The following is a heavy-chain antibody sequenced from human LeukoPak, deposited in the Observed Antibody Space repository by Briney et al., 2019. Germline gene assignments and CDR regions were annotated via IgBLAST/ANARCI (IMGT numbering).Heavy chain of an antibody. V-gene: IGHV1-69*01. D-gene: IGHD6-13*01. CDR3: ASPAAMGSSWYYFDY. Sequence: SVKVSCTASGGTFSSYAISWVRQAPGQGLEWMGGIIPIFGTANYAQKFQGRVTITADESTSTPYMELSSLRSEDTAVYYCASPAAMGSSWYYFDYWGQGTLVTVSP. CDR1: GGTFSSYA. CDR2: IIPIFGTA. J-gene: IGHJ4*02.